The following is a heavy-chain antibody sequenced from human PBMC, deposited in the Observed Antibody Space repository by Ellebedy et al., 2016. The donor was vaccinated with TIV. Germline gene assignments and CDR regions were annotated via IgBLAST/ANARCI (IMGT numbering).Heavy chain of an antibody. CDR3: ARGGVGPPNLGDY. Sequence: PGGSLRLSCAASGFTFSSYAMHWVRQTPGKGLEWVAVISYDGGNYYYADSVKGRFTISRDNSKNTLYLQMNSLRADDTAVYYCARGGVGPPNLGDYWGQGTLVTVSS. CDR2: ISYDGGNY. J-gene: IGHJ4*02. V-gene: IGHV3-30-3*01. CDR1: GFTFSSYA. D-gene: IGHD7-27*01.